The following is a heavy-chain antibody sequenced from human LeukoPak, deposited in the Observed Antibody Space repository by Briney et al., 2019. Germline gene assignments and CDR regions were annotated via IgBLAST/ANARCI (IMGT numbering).Heavy chain of an antibody. CDR2: IYYSGNT. D-gene: IGHD6-13*01. Sequence: SETLSLTCTVSGGSISSSSYYWGWIRQPPGKGLEWIGTIYYSGNTYYNPSLKSRLTISVDTSKNQVSLKLNSVTAADTAVYYCARRGSSWAIFDYWGQGALVTVSS. CDR3: ARRGSSWAIFDY. J-gene: IGHJ4*02. V-gene: IGHV4-39*01. CDR1: GGSISSSSYY.